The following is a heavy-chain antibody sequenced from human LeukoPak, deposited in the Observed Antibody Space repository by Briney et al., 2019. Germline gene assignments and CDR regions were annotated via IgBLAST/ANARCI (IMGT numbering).Heavy chain of an antibody. CDR1: GFTFSSYA. V-gene: IGHV3-23*01. CDR2: ISGSGGST. CDR3: ARDGYNPFDY. D-gene: IGHD5-24*01. Sequence: GGSLRLSCAASGFTFSSYAMSWVRQAPGKGLEWVSAISGSGGSTYYADSVKVRFTISRDNSKNTLYLQMNSLRAEDTAVYYCARDGYNPFDYWGQGTLVTVPS. J-gene: IGHJ4*02.